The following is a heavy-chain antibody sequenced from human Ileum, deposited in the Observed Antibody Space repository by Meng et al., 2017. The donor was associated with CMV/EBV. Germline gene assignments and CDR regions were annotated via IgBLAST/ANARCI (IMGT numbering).Heavy chain of an antibody. D-gene: IGHD3-16*01. J-gene: IGHJ6*02. CDR1: GFIFGNYA. CDR2: ISGGGDST. CDR3: AKDYRVGEDCVYFAMEV. Sequence: GGSLRLSCAGSGFIFGNYAINWVRQAPGKGLEWLSTISGGGDSTYYADSVKGRFTFSRDNANNKVYLQMNSLRVDDTAMYYCAKDYRVGEDCVYFAMEVWGQGTTVTVSS. V-gene: IGHV3-23*01.